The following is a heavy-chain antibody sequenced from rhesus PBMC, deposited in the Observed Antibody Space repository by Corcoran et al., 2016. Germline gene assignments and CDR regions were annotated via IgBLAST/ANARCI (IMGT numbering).Heavy chain of an antibody. D-gene: IGHD4-35*01. CDR1: GGSVSRRNW. CDR3: ARLFGNYNWYIDL. CDR2: IYGSDGST. J-gene: IGHJ2*01. Sequence: QVQLQESGPAVVKPSETLSLTCAASGGSVSRRNWWSWIRQSPGKGLDFIGGIYGSDGSTEYNPSLKSRVTFSIDTSKNHFSLKLSSVTAADTAVYYCARLFGNYNWYIDLWGPGTPITVSS. V-gene: IGHV4-93*02.